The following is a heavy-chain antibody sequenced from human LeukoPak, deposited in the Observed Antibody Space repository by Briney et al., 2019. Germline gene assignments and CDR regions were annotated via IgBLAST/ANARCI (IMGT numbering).Heavy chain of an antibody. J-gene: IGHJ5*02. CDR1: GYTFTSYD. Sequence: ASVKVSCKASGYTFTSYDINWVRQATGQGLEWMGWMNPNSGNTGYAQKFQGRVTMTRNTSISTAYMELSSLRSEDTAVYYCARGACSGGSCYYWFGPWGQGTLVTVSS. V-gene: IGHV1-8*01. CDR2: MNPNSGNT. D-gene: IGHD2-15*01. CDR3: ARGACSGGSCYYWFGP.